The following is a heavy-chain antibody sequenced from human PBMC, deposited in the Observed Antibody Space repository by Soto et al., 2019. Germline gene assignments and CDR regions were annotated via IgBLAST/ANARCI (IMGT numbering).Heavy chain of an antibody. CDR3: AIPPIAAAESCFAS. CDR1: GGSISSSSYY. J-gene: IGHJ5*02. D-gene: IGHD6-13*01. Sequence: SETLSLTCTVSGGSISSSSYYWGWIRQPPGKGLVWIGSIYYSGSTYYNPSLKSRVTISVDTSKNQFSLKLSSVTAADTAVYYCAIPPIAAAESCFASWGQGTLVTVSA. CDR2: IYYSGST. V-gene: IGHV4-39*01.